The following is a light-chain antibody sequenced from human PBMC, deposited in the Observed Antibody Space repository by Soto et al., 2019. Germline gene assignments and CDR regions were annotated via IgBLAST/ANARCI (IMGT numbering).Light chain of an antibody. CDR2: EDH. CDR1: SSDVGIYNL. CDR3: SSYAGSTTPVV. V-gene: IGLV2-23*01. Sequence: QPVLTQPASVSGSPGQSITISCTGTSSDVGIYNLVSWYQQHPGKAPKLMIYEDHKRPSGVSNRFSGSKSGNTASLTISGLQAEDEAHYYCSSYAGSTTPVVFGGGTQLTVL. J-gene: IGLJ7*01.